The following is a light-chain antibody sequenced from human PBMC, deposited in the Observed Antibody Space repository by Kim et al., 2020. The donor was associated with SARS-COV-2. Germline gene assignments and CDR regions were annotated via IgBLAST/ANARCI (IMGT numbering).Light chain of an antibody. Sequence: SPGETANLSCRARQSASSSYLAWYQPKPGQAPRLLIYGASSRATGIPDRFSGSGSGTDFTLTISRLEPEDFAVYYCQQYGSSPYTFGQGTKLEI. CDR2: GAS. V-gene: IGKV3-20*01. CDR3: QQYGSSPYT. CDR1: QSASSSY. J-gene: IGKJ2*01.